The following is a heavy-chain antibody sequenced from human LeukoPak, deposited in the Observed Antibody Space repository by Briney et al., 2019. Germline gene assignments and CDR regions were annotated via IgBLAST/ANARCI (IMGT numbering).Heavy chain of an antibody. Sequence: SETLSLTCTVSGGSISSYYWSWIRQPPGKGLEWVGYIYYSGSTNYNPSLKSRVTISVDTSKNQFSLKLSSVTAADTAVYYCARQRRGCTKGACYFDYWGQGTLVAVSS. J-gene: IGHJ4*02. CDR3: ARQRRGCTKGACYFDY. V-gene: IGHV4-59*01. D-gene: IGHD2-8*01. CDR2: IYYSGST. CDR1: GGSISSYY.